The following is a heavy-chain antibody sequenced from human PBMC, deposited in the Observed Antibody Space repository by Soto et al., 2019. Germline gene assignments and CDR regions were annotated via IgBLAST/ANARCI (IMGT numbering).Heavy chain of an antibody. Sequence: GGSLRLSCAASGFTFSSYAMSWVRQAPGKGLEWVSAISGSGGSTYYADSVKGRFTISRDNSKNTLYLQMNSLRAEDTAVYYCAPRDGYNQIFDYWGQGTLVTVSS. V-gene: IGHV3-23*01. CDR3: APRDGYNQIFDY. CDR1: GFTFSSYA. CDR2: ISGSGGST. D-gene: IGHD5-12*01. J-gene: IGHJ4*02.